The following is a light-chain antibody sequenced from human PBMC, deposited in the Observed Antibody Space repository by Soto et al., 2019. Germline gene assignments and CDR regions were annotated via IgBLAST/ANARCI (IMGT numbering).Light chain of an antibody. CDR2: GAS. J-gene: IGKJ5*01. V-gene: IGKV3-15*01. CDR3: QQYNNWPIT. CDR1: QSVSDN. Sequence: EIVMTQSPATLSVSPGERATLSCRASQSVSDNLAWYQQKPGQAPRLFIYGASARATGIPARFSGSGSGTDFTLTISSLQSEDFAVYYCQQYNNWPITFGQGTRLEI.